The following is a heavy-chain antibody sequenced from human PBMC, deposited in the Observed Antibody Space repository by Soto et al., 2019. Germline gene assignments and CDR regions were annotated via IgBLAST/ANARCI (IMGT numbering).Heavy chain of an antibody. CDR2: IDWDDDK. CDR1: GFSLSTSGMC. V-gene: IGHV2-70*01. D-gene: IGHD4-17*01. Sequence: SGPTLVNPTQTLTLTCTFSGFSLSTSGMCVSWIRQPPGKALEWLALIDWDDDKYYSTSLKTRLTISKDTSKNQVVLTMTNMDPVDTATYYCARTMTTVTTPIVGDYYYGMDVWGQGTTVTVSS. J-gene: IGHJ6*02. CDR3: ARTMTTVTTPIVGDYYYGMDV.